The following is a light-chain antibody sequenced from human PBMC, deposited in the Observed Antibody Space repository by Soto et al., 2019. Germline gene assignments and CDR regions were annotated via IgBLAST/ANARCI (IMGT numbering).Light chain of an antibody. J-gene: IGKJ1*01. CDR2: GAS. Sequence: EIVLTQSPGTLSLSPGERATLSCRASQSVSSSYLAWYQQKPGQAPRLLIYGASYRATGIPDRFSGSGSGTDFTLTISRVEHEDFAVYYCQRYFETFGQGTKVEIK. CDR1: QSVSSSY. CDR3: QRYFET. V-gene: IGKV3-20*01.